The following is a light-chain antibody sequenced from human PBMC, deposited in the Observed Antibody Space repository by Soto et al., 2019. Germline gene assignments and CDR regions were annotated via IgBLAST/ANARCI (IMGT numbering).Light chain of an antibody. Sequence: EIVLTQSPGTLSLSPGERATLSCRASQSVSSTYLAWYQQKPGQAPRLLIYGASNRATGIPDRFSGSGSVTDFTHTISRLEPEDFAVYYCQQYGSSPVTFGQGTKLEIK. V-gene: IGKV3-20*01. CDR2: GAS. J-gene: IGKJ2*01. CDR3: QQYGSSPVT. CDR1: QSVSSTY.